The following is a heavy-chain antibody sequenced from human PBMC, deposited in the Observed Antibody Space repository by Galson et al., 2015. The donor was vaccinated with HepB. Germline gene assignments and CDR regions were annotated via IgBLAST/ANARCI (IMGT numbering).Heavy chain of an antibody. D-gene: IGHD6-13*01. V-gene: IGHV4-30-4*01. CDR3: ARDSSSWSQWWNYYYYGMDV. J-gene: IGHJ6*02. CDR2: IYYSGST. Sequence: TLSLTCTVSGGSISSGDYYWSWIRQPPGKGLEWIGYIYYSGSTYYNPSLKSRVTISVDTSKNQFSLKLSSVTAADTAVYYCARDSSSWSQWWNYYYYGMDVWGQGTTVTVSS. CDR1: GGSISSGDYY.